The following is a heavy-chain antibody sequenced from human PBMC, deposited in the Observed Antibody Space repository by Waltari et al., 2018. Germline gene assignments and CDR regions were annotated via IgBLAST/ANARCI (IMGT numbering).Heavy chain of an antibody. J-gene: IGHJ4*02. V-gene: IGHV4-4*02. D-gene: IGHD2-15*01. CDR2: VLSTGKT. CDR1: GDSVTSANW. CDR3: ARDRGKGLYLDV. Sequence: QLQESGPGLVKPSGTLSLSCAVSGDSVTSANWWSWVRQSPQRGLGWIGQVLSTGKTNYSPSVASRVTMSLDASNNQFSLKVTSATTADTAVYYCARDRGKGLYLDVWGPGTLVTVSP.